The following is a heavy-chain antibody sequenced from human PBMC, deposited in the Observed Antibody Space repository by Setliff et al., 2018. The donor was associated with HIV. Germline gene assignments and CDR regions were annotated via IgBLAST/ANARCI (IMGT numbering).Heavy chain of an antibody. CDR2: IYGSGTT. CDR3: ATDPKGDGWAYFDS. D-gene: IGHD6-19*01. V-gene: IGHV4-59*11. CDR1: GASMTSHY. Sequence: PSETLSLTCFVAGASMTSHYLTWIRQPRGMGLEWIGNIYGSGTTKYNPSLRSRVTISVDKSKNQLSLSLDSVTAADTAVYYCATDPKGDGWAYFDSWGQGTLVTVSS. J-gene: IGHJ4*02.